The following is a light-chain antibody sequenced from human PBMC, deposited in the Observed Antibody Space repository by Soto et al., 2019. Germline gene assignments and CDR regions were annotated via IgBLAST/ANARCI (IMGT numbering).Light chain of an antibody. Sequence: QSVLTQPPSVSGAPGQTATISCAGTSTNIGAGYDVHWYQHLPGAAPKLVIYDNTNRPSGVPDRFSGSKSGTSSSLAISGLQAEDEDDYFCQSYDNSRGGLYVFGTGTKVTVL. CDR2: DNT. CDR3: QSYDNSRGGLYV. V-gene: IGLV1-40*01. J-gene: IGLJ1*01. CDR1: STNIGAGYD.